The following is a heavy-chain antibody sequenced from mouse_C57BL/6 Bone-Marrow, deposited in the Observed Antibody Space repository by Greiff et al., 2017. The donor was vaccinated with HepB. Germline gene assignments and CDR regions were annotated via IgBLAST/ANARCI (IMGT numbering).Heavy chain of an antibody. J-gene: IGHJ4*01. V-gene: IGHV5-12*01. D-gene: IGHD1-1*01. CDR2: ISNGGGST. CDR3: ARLIYYGSSTDFYAMDY. Sequence: EVQLVESGGGLVQPGGSLKLSCAASGFTFSDYYMYWVRQTPEKRLEWVAYISNGGGSTYYPDTVKGRFTISRDNAKNTLYLQMSRLKSEDTAMYYCARLIYYGSSTDFYAMDYWGQGTSVTVSS. CDR1: GFTFSDYY.